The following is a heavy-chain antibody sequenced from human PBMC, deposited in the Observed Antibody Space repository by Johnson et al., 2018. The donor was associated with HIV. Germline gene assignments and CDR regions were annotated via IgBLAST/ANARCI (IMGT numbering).Heavy chain of an antibody. V-gene: IGHV3-72*01. Sequence: VQLVESGGALVQPGGSLRLSCAASGFTFTDHYMDWVRQAPGKGLEWVGRTRNNVNSYTTQYAASVKGRFTISRDDSKNSLHLQMNSLRAEDTAFYYCAEESGASRGATTRFGVFDIWGLGAMVTVSS. CDR3: AEESGASRGATTRFGVFDI. D-gene: IGHD1-26*01. CDR1: GFTFTDHY. J-gene: IGHJ3*02. CDR2: TRNNVNSYTT.